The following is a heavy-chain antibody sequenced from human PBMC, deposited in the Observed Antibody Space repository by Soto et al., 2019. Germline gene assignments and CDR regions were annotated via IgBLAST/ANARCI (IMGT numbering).Heavy chain of an antibody. D-gene: IGHD4-17*01. CDR3: TTPTTVSGY. Sequence: GGSLRLSCAASGFTFSDSAMQWVRQASGKGLEWVGRIRSKAKSYATAYAASVKGRFTISRDDSKNTAYLQMNSLKSEDTAVYYCTTPTTVSGYWSQGTLVTVSS. CDR2: IRSKAKSYAT. J-gene: IGHJ4*01. V-gene: IGHV3-73*01. CDR1: GFTFSDSA.